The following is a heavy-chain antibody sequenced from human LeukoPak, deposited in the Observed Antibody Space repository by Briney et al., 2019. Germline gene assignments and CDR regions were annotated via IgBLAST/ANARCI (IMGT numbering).Heavy chain of an antibody. Sequence: GGSLRLSCAASGVTASSSYMTCVRHAPGKGLERVSVVYSGGSTYYADSVKGRFTISRDNSRNTLYLQMSSLRAEDTAVYYCARRYYSMDVWGQGTTVTVSS. CDR3: ARRYYSMDV. CDR2: VYSGGST. J-gene: IGHJ6*02. CDR1: GVTASSSY. V-gene: IGHV3-66*04.